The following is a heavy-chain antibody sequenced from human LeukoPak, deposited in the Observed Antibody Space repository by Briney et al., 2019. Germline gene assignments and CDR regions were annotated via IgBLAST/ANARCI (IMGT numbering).Heavy chain of an antibody. CDR1: GGSISSYY. J-gene: IGHJ5*02. CDR2: IYYSGST. V-gene: IGHV4-59*01. CDR3: ARALPLVAWFDP. Sequence: SETLSLTCTVSGGSISSYYWSWIRQPPGKGLEWIGYIYYSGSTNYNPSLKSRVTISVDMSKNQFSLKLSSVTAADTAVYYCARALPLVAWFDPWGQGTLVTVSS.